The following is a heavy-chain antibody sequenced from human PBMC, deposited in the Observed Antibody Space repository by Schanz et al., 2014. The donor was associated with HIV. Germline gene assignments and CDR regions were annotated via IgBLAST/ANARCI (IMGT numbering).Heavy chain of an antibody. Sequence: QLVESGGGLEKPGGSLRLSCAVSGFTFSNYGMHWVRQAPGKGLEWVAVISYDGSNKYYADSLKGRFTIARDNSKNTLYLQMNSLRAEDTAVYYCAKGLRQWLVLGVSDYWGQGTLVTVSS. CDR1: GFTFSNYG. CDR3: AKGLRQWLVLGVSDY. D-gene: IGHD6-19*01. V-gene: IGHV3-30*18. CDR2: ISYDGSNK. J-gene: IGHJ4*02.